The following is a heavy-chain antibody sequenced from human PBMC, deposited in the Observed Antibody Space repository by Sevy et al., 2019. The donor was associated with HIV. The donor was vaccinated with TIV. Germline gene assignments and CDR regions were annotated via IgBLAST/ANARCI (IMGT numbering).Heavy chain of an antibody. D-gene: IGHD5-12*01. J-gene: IGHJ6*02. CDR3: AREGSPYDTYYYYYGMDV. CDR2: IKQDGSEK. CDR1: GFTFNSYW. V-gene: IGHV3-7*01. Sequence: GGSLRLSCAASGFTFNSYWMSWVRQAPGKGLEWVANIKQDGSEKYYVDPVKGRFTISRDNSQNSLFLQMNTLRAEDTAVYYCAREGSPYDTYYYYYGMDVWGQETTVTV.